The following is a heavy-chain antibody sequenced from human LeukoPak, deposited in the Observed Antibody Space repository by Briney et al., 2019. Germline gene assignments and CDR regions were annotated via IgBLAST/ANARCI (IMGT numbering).Heavy chain of an antibody. CDR2: ISYDGSNK. CDR1: GFTFSSYG. J-gene: IGHJ6*02. V-gene: IGHV3-30*18. CDR3: AKAGYCSSTSCYRGYGMDV. D-gene: IGHD2-2*02. Sequence: PGRSLRLSCAASGFTFSSYGMHWVRQAPGKGLEWVAVISYDGSNKYYADSVKGRFTISRDNSKNTLYLQMNSLRAEDTAVYYCAKAGYCSSTSCYRGYGMDVWGQGTTVTVSS.